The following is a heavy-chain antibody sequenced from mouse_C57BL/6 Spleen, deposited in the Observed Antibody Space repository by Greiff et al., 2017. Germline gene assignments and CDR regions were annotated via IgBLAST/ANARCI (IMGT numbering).Heavy chain of an antibody. CDR2: ISDGGSYT. CDR3: ARDRGSSRDY. V-gene: IGHV5-4*01. D-gene: IGHD3-2*02. Sequence: DVHLVESGGGLVKPGGSLKLSCAASGFTFSSYAMSWVRQTPEKRLEWVATISDGGSYTYYPDNVKGRFTISRDNAKNNLYLQMSHLKSEDTAMYYCARDRGSSRDYWGQGTSVTVSS. J-gene: IGHJ4*01. CDR1: GFTFSSYA.